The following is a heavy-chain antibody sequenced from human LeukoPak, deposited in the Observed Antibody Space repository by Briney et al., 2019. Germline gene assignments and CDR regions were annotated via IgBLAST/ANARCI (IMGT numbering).Heavy chain of an antibody. CDR3: AREQIYSSSWVDP. J-gene: IGHJ5*02. CDR2: ISSSSSYI. V-gene: IGHV3-21*01. D-gene: IGHD6-13*01. Sequence: PGGSLRLSCAASGVTFRSYSMTWVRQAPGKGLEWVSSISSSSSYIYYADSVKGRFTISRDNAKNSLYLQMNSLRAEDTAVYYCAREQIYSSSWVDPWGQGTLVTVSS. CDR1: GVTFRSYS.